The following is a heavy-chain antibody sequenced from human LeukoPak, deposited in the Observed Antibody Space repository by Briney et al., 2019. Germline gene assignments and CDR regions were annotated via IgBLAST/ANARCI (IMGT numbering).Heavy chain of an antibody. CDR1: GGSISSYY. V-gene: IGHV4-59*01. CDR2: IYYSGST. CDR3: ARESRGGPADY. Sequence: PSEALSLTCTVSGGSISSYYWSWIRQPPGKGLEWIGYIYYSGSTNYNPSLKSRVTISVDTSKNQFSLKLSSVTAADTAVYYCARESRGGPADYWGQGTLVTVSS. J-gene: IGHJ4*02.